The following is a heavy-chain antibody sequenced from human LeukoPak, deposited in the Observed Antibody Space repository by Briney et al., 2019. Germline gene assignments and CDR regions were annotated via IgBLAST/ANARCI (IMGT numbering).Heavy chain of an antibody. D-gene: IGHD5-24*01. CDR1: GYTFTGYY. Sequence: GASVKVSCKASGYTFTGYYMHWVRQAPGQGLEWMGWINPNSGGTNYAQKFQGRVTMTRDTSISTAYMELSRLRSDDTAVYYCARGLESRDGYNCDWGQGTLVTVSS. CDR2: INPNSGGT. V-gene: IGHV1-2*02. J-gene: IGHJ4*02. CDR3: ARGLESRDGYNCD.